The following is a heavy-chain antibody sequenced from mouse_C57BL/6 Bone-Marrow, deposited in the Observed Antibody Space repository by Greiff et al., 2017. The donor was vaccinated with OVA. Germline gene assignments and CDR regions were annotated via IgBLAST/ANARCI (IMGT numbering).Heavy chain of an antibody. CDR1: GYSITSGYD. D-gene: IGHD2-10*01. J-gene: IGHJ4*01. CDR2: ISYSGST. CDR3: ARAPYYGKDYYAMDY. Sequence: QSGPGMVKPSQSLSLTCTVTGYSITSGYDWHWIRHFPGNKLEWMGYISYSGSTNYNPSLKSRISITHDTSKNHFFLKLNSVTTEDTATYYCARAPYYGKDYYAMDYWGQGTSVTVSS. V-gene: IGHV3-1*01.